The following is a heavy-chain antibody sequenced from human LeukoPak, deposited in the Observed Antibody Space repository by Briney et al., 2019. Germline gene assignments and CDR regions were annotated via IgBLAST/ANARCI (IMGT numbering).Heavy chain of an antibody. J-gene: IGHJ4*02. CDR1: GFTFSSYN. CDR2: ISTTGNTI. V-gene: IGHV3-48*01. CDR3: ARDVFTYYYGSGSYFDY. Sequence: GGSLTLSCAASGFTFSSYNMNWVRQAPGKGLEWVSYISTTGNTIYYADSVKGRFTISRDNAKNSLYLQMNSLRAEDTAVYYCARDVFTYYYGSGSYFDYWGQGTRVTVSS. D-gene: IGHD3-10*01.